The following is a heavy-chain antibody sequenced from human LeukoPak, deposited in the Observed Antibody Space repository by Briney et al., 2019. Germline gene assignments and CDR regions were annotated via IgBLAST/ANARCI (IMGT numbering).Heavy chain of an antibody. V-gene: IGHV1-2*04. D-gene: IGHD6-19*01. CDR3: ARASPNSSGWPNDAFDI. CDR2: INPNSGGT. J-gene: IGHJ3*02. Sequence: GASVKVSCKASGYTFTGYYMHWVRQAPGQGLEWMGWINPNSGGTNYAQKFQGWVTMTRDTSISTAYMELSRLRSDDTAVHYCARASPNSSGWPNDAFDIWGQGTMVTVSS. CDR1: GYTFTGYY.